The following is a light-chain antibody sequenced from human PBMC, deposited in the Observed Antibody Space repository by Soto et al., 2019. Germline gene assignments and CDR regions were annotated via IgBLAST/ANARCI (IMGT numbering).Light chain of an antibody. CDR2: AVS. V-gene: IGLV2-14*03. CDR3: RSYTSSNSYV. CDR1: SSDVGGYNY. J-gene: IGLJ1*01. Sequence: QSALTQPASVSGSPGQSITISCTGTSSDVGGYNYVSWYQQHPGKAPKLMIYAVSNRPSGVSDRFSGSKSGNTASLTISGLQAEDEAHYYCRSYTSSNSYVFGTGTKLTVL.